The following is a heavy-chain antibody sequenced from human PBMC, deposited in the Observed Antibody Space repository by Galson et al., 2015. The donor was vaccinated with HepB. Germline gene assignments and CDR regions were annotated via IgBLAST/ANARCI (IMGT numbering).Heavy chain of an antibody. V-gene: IGHV4-4*02. CDR2: IYHSGST. CDR3: ARVKQHGSGRRAFDY. D-gene: IGHD3-10*01. Sequence: SETLSLTCAVSGGSISSSNWWSWVRQPPGKGLEWIGEIYHSGSTNYNPSLKSRVTISVDKSKNQFSLKLSSVTAADTAVYYCARVKQHGSGRRAFDYWGQGTLVTVSS. CDR1: GGSISSSNW. J-gene: IGHJ4*02.